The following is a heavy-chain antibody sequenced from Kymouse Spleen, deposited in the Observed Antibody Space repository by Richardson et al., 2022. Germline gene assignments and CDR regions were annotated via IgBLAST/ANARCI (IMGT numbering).Heavy chain of an antibody. V-gene: IGHV4-4*02. CDR2: IYHSGST. Sequence: QVQLQESGPGLVKPSGTLSLTCAVSGGSISSSNWWSWVRQPPGKGLEWIGEIYHSGSTNYNPSLKSRVTISVDKSKNQFSLKLSSVTAADTAVYYCANLVGATASGYYYGMDVWGQGTTVTVSS. D-gene: IGHD1-26*01. CDR3: ANLVGATASGYYYGMDV. CDR1: GGSISSSNW. J-gene: IGHJ6*02.